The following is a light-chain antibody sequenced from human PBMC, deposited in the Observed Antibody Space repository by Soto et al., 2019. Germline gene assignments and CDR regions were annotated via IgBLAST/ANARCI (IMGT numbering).Light chain of an antibody. J-gene: IGLJ3*02. CDR3: ASWDDRLGAVM. V-gene: IGLV1-47*02. CDR1: SSNIGGTNY. CDR2: SNN. Sequence: QSVLTQPPSASGTPGQKVFISCSGSSSNIGGTNYAYWYQQLPGAAPKLLMHSNNLRPSGVPERLSGSEFGTAASLAISGLRSEDEAVYYCASWDDRLGAVMFGGGTKLTVL.